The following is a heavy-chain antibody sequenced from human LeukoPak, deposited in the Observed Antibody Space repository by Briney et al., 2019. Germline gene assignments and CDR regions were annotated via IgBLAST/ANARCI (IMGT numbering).Heavy chain of an antibody. CDR3: ARGRAPGLLTQYYFDY. Sequence: PSETLSLTCTVSGGSISSSSYYWGWIRQPPGKGLEWIGSIYYSGSTYYNPSPKSRVTISVDTSKNQFSLKLSSVTAADTAVYYCARGRAPGLLTQYYFDYWGQGTLVTVSS. J-gene: IGHJ4*02. CDR1: GGSISSSSYY. D-gene: IGHD5-18*01. V-gene: IGHV4-39*07. CDR2: IYYSGST.